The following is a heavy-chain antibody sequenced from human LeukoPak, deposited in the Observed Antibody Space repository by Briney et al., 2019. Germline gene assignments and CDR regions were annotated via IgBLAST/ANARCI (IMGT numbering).Heavy chain of an antibody. CDR3: ARDRTFDWLRTDYYYYMDV. V-gene: IGHV1-18*01. J-gene: IGHJ6*03. Sequence: ASVKVSCKASGYTFTSYGISWVRQAPGQGLEWMGWISAYNGNTNYAQKLQGRVTMTTDTSTSTAYMELRSLRSDDTAVYYCARDRTFDWLRTDYYYYMDVWGEGTTVTISS. D-gene: IGHD3-9*01. CDR2: ISAYNGNT. CDR1: GYTFTSYG.